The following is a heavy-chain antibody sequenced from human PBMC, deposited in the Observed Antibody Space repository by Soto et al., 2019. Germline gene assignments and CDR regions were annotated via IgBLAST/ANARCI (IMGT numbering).Heavy chain of an antibody. Sequence: EVQLMESGGGLVQPGGSLRLSCAASGFTFSTYWMDWVRQTPGKGLEWVANINQDGSKKNYVDSVKGRFTISRDNATNSLYLQMSSLTAEDSALYYCSRSLNSWGQGTLVIVSS. CDR1: GFTFSTYW. V-gene: IGHV3-7*01. J-gene: IGHJ4*02. CDR2: INQDGSKK. CDR3: SRSLNS.